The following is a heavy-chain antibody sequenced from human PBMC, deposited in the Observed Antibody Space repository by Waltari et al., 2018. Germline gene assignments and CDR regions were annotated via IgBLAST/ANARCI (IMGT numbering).Heavy chain of an antibody. CDR3: ARERTYGQYPD. CDR2: LYFSDTT. CDR1: GDSRGEYH. J-gene: IGHJ4*02. V-gene: IGHV4-4*07. D-gene: IGHD4-17*01. Sequence: QVQLQESGPGLVKPSETRSLTCSVSGDSRGEYHWTWIRQTAGKGLEWIGRLYFSDTTNYNPSLKSRVTISLDRSKNQISLRLTSVTAADTALYFCARERTYGQYPDWGQGMLVTVSS.